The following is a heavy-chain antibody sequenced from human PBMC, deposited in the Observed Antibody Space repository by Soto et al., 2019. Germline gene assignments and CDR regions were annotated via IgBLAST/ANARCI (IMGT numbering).Heavy chain of an antibody. J-gene: IGHJ4*02. Sequence: QVQRQESGPGLLRPSETLSLTCAVSGDSISSYYYMWIRQPPGKGLESIGYLYYGRSANYNPSLKSRVTLSVDTSTNQCSLTLSSMTAADTAVYYCALRSMAVVPEYWGQGTLVTVSS. CDR3: ALRSMAVVPEY. V-gene: IGHV4-59*01. CDR2: LYYGRSA. D-gene: IGHD3-22*01. CDR1: GDSISSYY.